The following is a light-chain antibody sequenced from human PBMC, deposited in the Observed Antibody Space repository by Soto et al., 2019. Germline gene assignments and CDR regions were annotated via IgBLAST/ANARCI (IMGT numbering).Light chain of an antibody. CDR3: QLYGSSRWT. J-gene: IGKJ1*01. V-gene: IGKV3-20*01. CDR2: GAS. Sequence: EIVLAQSPGTLSLYPGERATLSCRASQTVGTTYLAWYQHKPGQAPRLLIYGASTRATGIPDRFSGSRSGTDFTLTISRLEPEDFAVYFCQLYGSSRWTFGQGTKVDIK. CDR1: QTVGTTY.